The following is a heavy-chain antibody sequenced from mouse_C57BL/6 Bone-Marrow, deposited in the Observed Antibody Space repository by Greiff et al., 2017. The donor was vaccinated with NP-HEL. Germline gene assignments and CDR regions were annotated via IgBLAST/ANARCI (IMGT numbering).Heavy chain of an antibody. D-gene: IGHD2-3*01. CDR3: ARDDGYYVAY. Sequence: QVQLQQPGAELVMPGASVKLSCKASGYTFTSYWMHWVKQRPGQALEWIGEIDPSDSYTNYNQKFKGKSTLTVDKSSSTAYMQLSSLTSEDSAVYYCARDDGYYVAYWGQGTLVTVSA. V-gene: IGHV1-69*01. CDR2: IDPSDSYT. J-gene: IGHJ3*01. CDR1: GYTFTSYW.